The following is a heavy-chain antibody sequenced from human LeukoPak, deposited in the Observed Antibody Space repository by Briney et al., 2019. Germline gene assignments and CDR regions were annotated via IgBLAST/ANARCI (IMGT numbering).Heavy chain of an antibody. D-gene: IGHD2-15*01. CDR3: ARQRVCSGGICYSAGGKYYFDY. CDR2: ISGSGGST. CDR1: GFTFSSYA. V-gene: IGHV3-23*01. J-gene: IGHJ4*02. Sequence: GGSLRLSCAASGFTFSSYAMSWVRQAPGKGLEWVSAISGSGGSTYYADSVKGRFTISRDNSRNTLYLQMNSLRAEDTAVYYCARQRVCSGGICYSAGGKYYFDYWGQGTLVTVSP.